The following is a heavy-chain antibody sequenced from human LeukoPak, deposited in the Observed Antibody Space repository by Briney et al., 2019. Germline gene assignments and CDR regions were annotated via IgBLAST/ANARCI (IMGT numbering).Heavy chain of an antibody. CDR1: GGSVGGYY. CDR2: INHSGST. Sequence: SETLSITCAVYGGSVGGYYWSWIRQPPGKGLEWIGEINHSGSTNYNPSLKSRVTISVDTSKNQFSLKLSSVTAADTAVYYCASGTVIYFQHWGQGTLVTVSS. D-gene: IGHD4-17*01. CDR3: ASGTVIYFQH. J-gene: IGHJ1*01. V-gene: IGHV4-34*01.